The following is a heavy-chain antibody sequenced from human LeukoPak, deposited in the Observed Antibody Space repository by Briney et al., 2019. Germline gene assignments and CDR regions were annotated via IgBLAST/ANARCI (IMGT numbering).Heavy chain of an antibody. CDR2: ISAYNGNT. CDR1: GYTFTSYG. CDR3: ARALYYYDSSGYYYFDY. Sequence: ASVKVSCKASGYTFTSYGISWVRQAPGQGLEWMGWISAYNGNTNYAQKLQGRVTMTTDTSTSTAYMELRSLISDDTAVYYCARALYYYDSSGYYYFDYWGQGTLVTVSS. D-gene: IGHD3-22*01. V-gene: IGHV1-18*01. J-gene: IGHJ4*02.